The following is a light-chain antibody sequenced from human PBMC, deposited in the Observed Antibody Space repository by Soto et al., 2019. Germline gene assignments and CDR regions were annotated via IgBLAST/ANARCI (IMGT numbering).Light chain of an antibody. CDR1: SSDVGEENY. J-gene: IGLJ2*01. CDR3: SSFAGSPVV. CDR2: ELS. Sequence: QSVLTQPPSASGSPGQSVTITCSGTSSDVGEENYISWYQQHTGKVPKLILYELSKRPSGVPDRCSDSRSGNSASLTVSGLEAEDDAYYYCSSFAGSPVVFGGGTKLTVL. V-gene: IGLV2-8*01.